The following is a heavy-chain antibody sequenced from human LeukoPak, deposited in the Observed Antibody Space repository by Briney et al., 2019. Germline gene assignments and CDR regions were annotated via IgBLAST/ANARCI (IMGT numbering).Heavy chain of an antibody. CDR3: ARDPVGGSYYYFDY. CDR2: ISSSGRYI. J-gene: IGHJ4*02. CDR1: GFTFSNYN. Sequence: GGSLRLSCAASGFTFSNYNMNWVRQAPGKGLEWVSSISSSGRYIYYADSVKGRFTISRDNAKNSLYLQMNSLKAEDTAVYFCARDPVGGSYYYFDYWGQGTLVTVSS. D-gene: IGHD1-26*01. V-gene: IGHV3-21*01.